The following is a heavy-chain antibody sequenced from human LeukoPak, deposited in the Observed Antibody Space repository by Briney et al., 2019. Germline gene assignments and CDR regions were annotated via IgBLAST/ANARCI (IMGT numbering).Heavy chain of an antibody. CDR2: IYSCGST. J-gene: IGHJ3*02. CDR3: AKTNTWDAFDI. V-gene: IGHV3-66*03. CDR1: GFTVSSNY. Sequence: QAGGSLRLSCAASGFTVSSNYMSWVRQAPGKGLEWVSVIYSCGSTYYADSVKGRFTISRDNSKNTLYLQMNSLRAEDTAVYYCAKTNTWDAFDIWGQGTMVTVSS. D-gene: IGHD1/OR15-1a*01.